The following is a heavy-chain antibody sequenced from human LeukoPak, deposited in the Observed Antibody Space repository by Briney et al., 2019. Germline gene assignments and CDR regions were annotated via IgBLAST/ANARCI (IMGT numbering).Heavy chain of an antibody. CDR2: INDDGGLT. V-gene: IGHV3-64D*08. D-gene: IGHD5-24*01. J-gene: IGHJ4*02. CDR1: GFTFSGHA. CDR3: LKGGWATIGPPKD. Sequence: GGSLRLSCSAAGFTFSGHAMHWVRQPPGKGLEYVSTINDDGGLTYYADSVKGRFTISGDNSKNTVYLQMINLRPDDSAVYNCLKGGWATIGPPKDWGQGTLVSVSS.